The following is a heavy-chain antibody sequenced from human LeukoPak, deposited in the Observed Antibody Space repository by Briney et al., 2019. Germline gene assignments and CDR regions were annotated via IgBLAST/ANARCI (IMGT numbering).Heavy chain of an antibody. CDR1: GFTFSSYA. CDR2: ISGSGGST. J-gene: IGHJ4*02. D-gene: IGHD3-22*01. V-gene: IGHV3-23*01. CDR3: AKKPGHYYDSSGYSREYYFDY. Sequence: PGGFLRLSCAASGFTFSSYAMSWVRQAPGKGLEWVSAISGSGGSTYYADSVKGRFTTSRDNSKNTLYLQMNSLRAEDTAVYYCAKKPGHYYDSSGYSREYYFDYWGQGTLVTVSS.